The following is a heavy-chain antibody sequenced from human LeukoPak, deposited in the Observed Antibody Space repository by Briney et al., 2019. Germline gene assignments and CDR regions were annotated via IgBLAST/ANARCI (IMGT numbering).Heavy chain of an antibody. CDR1: GGSFSGYY. CDR2: INHSGST. CDR3: ARGNGTNWGRTHTNFDY. V-gene: IGHV4-34*01. Sequence: SETLSLTCAVYGGSFSGYYWSWIRQPPGNGLEWIGEINHSGSTNYNPSLKSRVTISVDTSKNQFSLKLSSVTAADTAVYYCARGNGTNWGRTHTNFDYWGQGTLVTVSS. J-gene: IGHJ4*02. D-gene: IGHD7-27*01.